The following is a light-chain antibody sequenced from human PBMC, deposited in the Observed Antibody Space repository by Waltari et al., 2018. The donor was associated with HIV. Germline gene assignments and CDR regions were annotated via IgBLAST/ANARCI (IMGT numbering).Light chain of an antibody. CDR2: GAS. CDR3: QQSGALSPT. J-gene: IGKJ4*01. CDR1: QRFADNH. V-gene: IGKV3-20*01. Sequence: EIVLTQSPGTLSLSPGESATLSCRASQRFADNHGVWYRRKPGQAPKVLIYGASRRAPGIPDRVSGSGSDTEFTLTINNLEPSDSAVYFCQQSGALSPTFGRGTKVEI.